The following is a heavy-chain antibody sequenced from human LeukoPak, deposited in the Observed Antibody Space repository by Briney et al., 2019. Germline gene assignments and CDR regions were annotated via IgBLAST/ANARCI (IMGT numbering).Heavy chain of an antibody. Sequence: PGGSLRLSCAASGFTFSSYAMSWVRQAPGKGLEWVSAISGSGGSTYYADSVKGRFTISRDNSKNTLYLQMNSLRAEDTAVYYCAKDVGITKIVVGLFDYWGQGTLVTVSS. CDR3: AKDVGITKIVVGLFDY. CDR1: GFTFSSYA. D-gene: IGHD3-22*01. CDR2: ISGSGGST. V-gene: IGHV3-23*01. J-gene: IGHJ4*02.